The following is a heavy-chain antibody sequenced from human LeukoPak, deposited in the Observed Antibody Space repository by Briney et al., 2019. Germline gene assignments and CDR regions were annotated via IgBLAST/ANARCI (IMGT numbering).Heavy chain of an antibody. CDR2: INRSGST. J-gene: IGHJ4*02. CDR1: GGSFSGYY. Sequence: PSETLSLTCAVYGGSFSGYYWSWIRQPPGKGLEWIGEINRSGSTNYNPSLKSRVTISVDTSKNQFSLKLSSVTAADTAVYYCARGPDYYGSGSYLGYWGQGTLVTVSS. V-gene: IGHV4-34*01. D-gene: IGHD3-10*01. CDR3: ARGPDYYGSGSYLGY.